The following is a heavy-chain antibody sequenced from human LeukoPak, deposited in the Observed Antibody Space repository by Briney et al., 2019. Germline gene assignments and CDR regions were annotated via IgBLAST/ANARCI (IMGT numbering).Heavy chain of an antibody. CDR2: ISSSGSTI. V-gene: IGHV3-48*03. Sequence: PGGSLRLSCAASGFTFSSYEMNWVRQAPEKGLEWVSYISSSGSTIYYADSVKGRFTISRDNAKNSLYLQMNSLRAEDTAVYYCARDGEQQGDYWGQGTLVTVSS. J-gene: IGHJ4*02. CDR3: ARDGEQQGDY. D-gene: IGHD6-13*01. CDR1: GFTFSSYE.